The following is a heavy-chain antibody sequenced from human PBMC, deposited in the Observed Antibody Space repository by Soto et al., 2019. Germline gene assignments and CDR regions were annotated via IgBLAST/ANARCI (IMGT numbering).Heavy chain of an antibody. Sequence: QVQLVQSGAEVKKPGASVKVSCKASGYTFTNYGISSVRQAPGQGLEWLGWISAYNGNINYVQRLQGRVTMTTDTSTCTAYMALRSMRCDDTAMYYCPSSYCGVTCYSSLRLDYSCYGMDVWGQGTTVNVSS. CDR3: PSSYCGVTCYSSLRLDYSCYGMDV. CDR2: ISAYNGNI. V-gene: IGHV1-18*01. D-gene: IGHD2-21*01. CDR1: GYTFTNYG. J-gene: IGHJ6*01.